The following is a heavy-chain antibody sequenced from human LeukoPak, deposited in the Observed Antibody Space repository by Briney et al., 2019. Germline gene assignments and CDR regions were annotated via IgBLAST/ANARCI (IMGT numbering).Heavy chain of an antibody. CDR1: GYTFTSYY. J-gene: IGHJ4*02. CDR3: ATSLDYYDSRGGLY. D-gene: IGHD3-22*01. CDR2: INPSGGST. V-gene: IGHV1-46*01. Sequence: ASVKVSCKASGYTFTSYYMHWVRQAPGQGLEWMGIINPSGGSTSYAQKFQGRVTMTKDTSISTAYMELSRLRSDDTAVYYCATSLDYYDSRGGLYWGQGTLVTVSS.